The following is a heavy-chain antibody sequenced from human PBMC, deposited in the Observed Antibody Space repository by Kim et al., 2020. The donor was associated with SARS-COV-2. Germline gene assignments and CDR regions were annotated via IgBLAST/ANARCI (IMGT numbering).Heavy chain of an antibody. J-gene: IGHJ6*02. D-gene: IGHD3-16*01. V-gene: IGHV3-30*02. Sequence: GRFTISRDSSKNTLYLQMNSLRAEDTAVYYCAKDSSFVMITLWGESRGLDVWGQGTTVTVSS. CDR3: AKDSSFVMITLWGESRGLDV.